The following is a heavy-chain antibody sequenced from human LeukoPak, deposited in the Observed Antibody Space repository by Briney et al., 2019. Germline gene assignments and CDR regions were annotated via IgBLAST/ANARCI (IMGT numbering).Heavy chain of an antibody. D-gene: IGHD6-13*01. CDR1: GFALSNYV. J-gene: IGHJ4*02. V-gene: IGHV3-30*18. CDR2: ISYDGSNE. CDR3: AKDLRIAAAGLFDY. Sequence: GGSLRLSCAASGFALSNYVMHWVRQAPGKGLEWVAVISYDGSNEYYADSVKGRFTISRDNSKNTLYLQMNSLRAEDTAVYYCAKDLRIAAAGLFDYWGQGTLVTVSS.